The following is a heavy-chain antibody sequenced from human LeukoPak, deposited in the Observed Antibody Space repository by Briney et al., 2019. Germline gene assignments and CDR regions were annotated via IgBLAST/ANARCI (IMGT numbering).Heavy chain of an antibody. Sequence: PGGSLRLSCAASGFTFRNHGMNWVRQAPGKGLEWVSVIYSGGSTYYADSVKGRFTISRDNSKNTLYLQMNSLRAEDTAVYYCARDWAPEGVGAVHDAFDIWGQGTMVTVSS. J-gene: IGHJ3*02. D-gene: IGHD1-26*01. CDR3: ARDWAPEGVGAVHDAFDI. CDR2: IYSGGST. V-gene: IGHV3-66*01. CDR1: GFTFRNHG.